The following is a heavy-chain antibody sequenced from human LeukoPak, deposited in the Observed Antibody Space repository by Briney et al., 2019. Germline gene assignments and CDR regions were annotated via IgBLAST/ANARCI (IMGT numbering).Heavy chain of an antibody. Sequence: ASVKVSCKASGYTFAGYYMHWVRQAPGQGLEWMGWINPNGGGTNYARKFQGRVTMTRDTSISTAYMELSRLRSDDTAVYYCARADHGTRSNGFYTLDYWGQGTLVTVSS. J-gene: IGHJ4*02. CDR2: INPNGGGT. CDR3: ARADHGTRSNGFYTLDY. V-gene: IGHV1-2*02. CDR1: GYTFAGYY. D-gene: IGHD2-2*02.